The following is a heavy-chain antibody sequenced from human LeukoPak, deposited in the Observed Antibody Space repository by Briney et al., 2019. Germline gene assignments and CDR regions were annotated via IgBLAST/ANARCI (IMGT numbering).Heavy chain of an antibody. D-gene: IGHD3-22*01. Sequence: ASVKVSCKASGFTFTSYDINWVRQATGQGLDWMGRMNPNSGHTGFAQKFQGRVTITWNTSISTAYMELSSLRSEDTAVYYCARRSDDYDSSAYYHWGQGTLVTVSS. V-gene: IGHV1-8*03. CDR3: ARRSDDYDSSAYYH. J-gene: IGHJ4*02. CDR2: MNPNSGHT. CDR1: GFTFTSYD.